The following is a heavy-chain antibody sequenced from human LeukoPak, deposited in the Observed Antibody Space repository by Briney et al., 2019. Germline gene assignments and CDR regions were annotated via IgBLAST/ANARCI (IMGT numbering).Heavy chain of an antibody. D-gene: IGHD5-24*01. CDR3: ARTGGRDGYGFDY. V-gene: IGHV3-33*01. Sequence: GGSLRLSCAASGFTFSSHGMHWVRQTPGKGLEWVAAVRHDGSNKYYADSVKGRLTISRDNSKNTLYLQMNSLRAEDTAVYYCARTGGRDGYGFDYWGQGTLVTVSP. J-gene: IGHJ4*02. CDR1: GFTFSSHG. CDR2: VRHDGSNK.